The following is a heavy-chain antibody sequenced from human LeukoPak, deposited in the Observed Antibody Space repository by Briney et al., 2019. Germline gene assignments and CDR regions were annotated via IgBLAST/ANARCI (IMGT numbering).Heavy chain of an antibody. CDR3: AKAGRDCSSTSCYSTIDY. CDR2: ISWNSGSI. D-gene: IGHD2-2*01. J-gene: IGHJ4*02. CDR1: GFTSDDYA. Sequence: PGRSLRLSCAASGFTSDDYAMHWVRQAPGKGLEWVSGISWNSGSIGYADSVKGRFTISRDNAKNSLYLQMNSLRAEDTALYYCAKAGRDCSSTSCYSTIDYWGQGTLVTVSS. V-gene: IGHV3-9*02.